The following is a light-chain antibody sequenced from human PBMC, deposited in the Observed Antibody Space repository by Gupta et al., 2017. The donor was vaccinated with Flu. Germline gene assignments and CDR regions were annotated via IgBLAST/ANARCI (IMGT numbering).Light chain of an antibody. V-gene: IGKV1D-12*01. J-gene: IGKJ2*03. CDR3: QQPNVFPYS. Sequence: DIQMTQSPSSVSASVGDRVTITCRASQYITSWLAWYQQKPGKAPKVLIYAASTLQSGVPSRFSGSGSGTHFTLTISSLQPEDAATYYCQQPNVFPYSIGQGTXLEIK. CDR2: AAS. CDR1: QYITSW.